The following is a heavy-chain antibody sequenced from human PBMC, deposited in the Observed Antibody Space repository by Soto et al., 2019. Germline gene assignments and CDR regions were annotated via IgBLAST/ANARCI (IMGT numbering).Heavy chain of an antibody. V-gene: IGHV3-30*18. D-gene: IGHD3-22*01. CDR3: AKDGYDSSGYNAFDI. Sequence: GGSLRLSCAASGFTFSSYGMHWVRQAPGKGLEWVAVISYDGSNKYYADSVKGRFTISRDNSKNTLYLQMNSLRAEDTAVYYCAKDGYDSSGYNAFDIWGQGTMVTVSS. CDR2: ISYDGSNK. J-gene: IGHJ3*02. CDR1: GFTFSSYG.